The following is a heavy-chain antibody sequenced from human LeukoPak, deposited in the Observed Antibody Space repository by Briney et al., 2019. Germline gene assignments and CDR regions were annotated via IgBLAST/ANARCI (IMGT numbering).Heavy chain of an antibody. V-gene: IGHV3-48*04. CDR2: ISSSSSTI. CDR1: GFTFSSYS. CDR3: ARAGEMATIPTPDAFDI. D-gene: IGHD5-24*01. J-gene: IGHJ3*02. Sequence: GGSLRLSCAASGFTFSSYSMNWVRQAPGKGLEWVSYISSSSSTIYYADSVKGRFTISRDNAKNLLYLQMNSLRAEDTAVYYCARAGEMATIPTPDAFDIWGQGTMVTVPS.